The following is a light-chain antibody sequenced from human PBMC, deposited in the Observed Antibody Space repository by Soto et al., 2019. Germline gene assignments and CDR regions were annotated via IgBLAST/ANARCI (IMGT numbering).Light chain of an antibody. CDR1: QGIDSS. J-gene: IGKJ5*01. V-gene: IGKV1-9*01. CDR3: QQLHDYPLT. CDR2: AAS. Sequence: ILLTQSPSSLSASVGDRVTITCRASQGIDSSFAWYQQKPGKAPKLLIYAASSLQSGGPSRFSGSGSATDFTLTISSLQPEDFATYYCQQLHDYPLTFGQGTRLE.